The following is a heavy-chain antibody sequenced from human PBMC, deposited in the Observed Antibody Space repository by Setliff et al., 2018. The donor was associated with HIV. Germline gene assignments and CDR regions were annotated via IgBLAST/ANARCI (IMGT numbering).Heavy chain of an antibody. CDR2: ITYTGST. V-gene: IGHV4-39*01. CDR1: GGSIEFSSYY. J-gene: IGHJ4*02. D-gene: IGHD6-13*01. Sequence: SETLSLTCSVSGGSIEFSSYYWGWIRQPPGKGLEWIGSITYTGSTSHNPSLKSRVTISVDTSKNQFSLKLSSVTGADTAVYYCAIHGGREQQLALDYWGQGTRVTGSS. CDR3: AIHGGREQQLALDY.